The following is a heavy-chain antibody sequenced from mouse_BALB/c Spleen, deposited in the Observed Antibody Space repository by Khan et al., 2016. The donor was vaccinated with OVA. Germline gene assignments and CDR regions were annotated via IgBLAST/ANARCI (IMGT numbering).Heavy chain of an antibody. V-gene: IGHV1S136*01. CDR2: INPYNDGT. J-gene: IGHJ3*01. CDR1: GYTFTNYI. CDR3: ARDYGSSCWFAY. Sequence: VQLKESGPELVKPGASVKMSCKASGYTFTNYIIHWVKQKPGQGLEWIGYINPYNDGTKYNEKFKGKATLTSDKSSSPAYMELTGLTSEASAASYGARDYGSSCWFAYWGQGTLVTASA. D-gene: IGHD1-1*01.